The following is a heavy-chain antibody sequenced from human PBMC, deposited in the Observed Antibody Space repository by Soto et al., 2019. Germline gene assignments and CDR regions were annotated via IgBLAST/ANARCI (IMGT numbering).Heavy chain of an antibody. CDR1: GYTFTGYY. CDR2: INPKSGGK. CDR3: AKGYSSSWYDGSYYYYGMDV. V-gene: IGHV1-2*04. Sequence: VKVSCKASGYTFTGYYMRWVRHAPVQGLEWVGWINPKSGGKNYAKKFQRWVTMNRDTSISTAYTGLSRLRSEETAVYYCAKGYSSSWYDGSYYYYGMDVWGQGTTVTVSS. D-gene: IGHD6-13*01. J-gene: IGHJ6*02.